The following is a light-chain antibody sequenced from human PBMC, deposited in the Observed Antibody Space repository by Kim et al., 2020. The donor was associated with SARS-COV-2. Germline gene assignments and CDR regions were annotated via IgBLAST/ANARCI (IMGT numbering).Light chain of an antibody. CDR2: SNN. Sequence: QSVLTQPPSASGTPGQRVTISCSGGSSNIGSNTVNWYQQLPGTAPKLLMYSNNHRPSGVPDRFSGSKSGTSASLAISGLQSEDEADYYCVAWDVRVNGPVFGGGTQLTVL. V-gene: IGLV1-44*01. J-gene: IGLJ2*01. CDR1: SSNIGSNT. CDR3: VAWDVRVNGPV.